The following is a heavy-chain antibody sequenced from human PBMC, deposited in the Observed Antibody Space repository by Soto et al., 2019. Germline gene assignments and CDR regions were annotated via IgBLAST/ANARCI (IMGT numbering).Heavy chain of an antibody. CDR3: ARDIGGGYELNVDAFDI. Sequence: QVQLQESGPGLVKPSQTLSLTCTVSGGSISSGGYYWSWIRQHPGKGLEWIGYIYYSGSTHYNPSLKSRVTISVDTSKNQFSLKLSSVTAADTAVYYCARDIGGGYELNVDAFDIWGQGTMVTVSS. J-gene: IGHJ3*02. V-gene: IGHV4-31*03. CDR2: IYYSGST. CDR1: GGSISSGGYY. D-gene: IGHD5-12*01.